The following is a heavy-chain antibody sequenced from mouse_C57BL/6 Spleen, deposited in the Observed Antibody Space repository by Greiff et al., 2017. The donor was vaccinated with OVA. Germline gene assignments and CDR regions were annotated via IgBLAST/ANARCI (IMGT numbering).Heavy chain of an antibody. Sequence: VQLQQSGPGLVAPSQSLSITCTVSGFSFTSYGVSWVRQPPGKGLEWLGVIWGDGSTNYHSALISRLSISKDNSKGQVFLKLNSLQTDDTATYYCAIKGTTGGGYAMDYWGQGTSVTVSA. CDR1: GFSFTSYG. J-gene: IGHJ4*01. CDR2: IWGDGST. V-gene: IGHV2-3*01. CDR3: AIKGTTGGGYAMDY. D-gene: IGHD1-1*01.